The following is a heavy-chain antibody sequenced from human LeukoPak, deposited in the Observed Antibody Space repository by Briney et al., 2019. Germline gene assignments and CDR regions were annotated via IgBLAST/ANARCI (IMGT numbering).Heavy chain of an antibody. CDR3: ALGLLLGY. J-gene: IGHJ4*02. Sequence: PSETLSLTCTVSGGSISSSSYYWGWIRQPPGKGLEWIGSIYYSGSTYYNPSLKSRVTISVDTSKNQFSLKLSSVTAADTAVYYCALGLLLGYWGQGTLVTVSS. D-gene: IGHD3-22*01. CDR1: GGSISSSSYY. CDR2: IYYSGST. V-gene: IGHV4-39*01.